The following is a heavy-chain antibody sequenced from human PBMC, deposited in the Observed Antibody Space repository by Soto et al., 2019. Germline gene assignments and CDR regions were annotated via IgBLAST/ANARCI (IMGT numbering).Heavy chain of an antibody. J-gene: IGHJ3*02. CDR1: GYTFTGYY. CDR2: INPNSGGT. CDR3: ARESPPYDYVWGSYRYLYAFDI. D-gene: IGHD3-16*02. V-gene: IGHV1-2*04. Sequence: GASVKVSCKASGYTFTGYYMHWVRQAPGQGLEWMGWINPNSGGTNYAQKFQGWVTMTRDTSISTAYMELSRLRSDDTAVYYCARESPPYDYVWGSYRYLYAFDIWGQGTMVTVSS.